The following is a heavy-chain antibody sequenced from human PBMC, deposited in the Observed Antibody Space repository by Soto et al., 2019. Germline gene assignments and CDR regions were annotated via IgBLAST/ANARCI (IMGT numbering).Heavy chain of an antibody. Sequence: GGSLRLSCAASGFTFSSYAMHWVRQAPGKGLEWVAVISYDGSNKYYADSVKGRFTISRDNSKNTLYLQMNSLRAEDTAVYYCASLVPLDPWGLGTLVTVSS. CDR3: ASLVPLDP. V-gene: IGHV3-30-3*01. J-gene: IGHJ5*02. CDR2: ISYDGSNK. D-gene: IGHD2-2*01. CDR1: GFTFSSYA.